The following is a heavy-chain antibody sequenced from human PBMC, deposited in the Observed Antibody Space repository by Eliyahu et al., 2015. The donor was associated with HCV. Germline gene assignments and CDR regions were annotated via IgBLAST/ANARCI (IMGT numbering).Heavy chain of an antibody. D-gene: IGHD5-18*01. CDR3: ARDAGAIIQLWLPGDY. CDR2: IWYDGSNK. V-gene: IGHV3-33*01. CDR1: GFXFSSXG. J-gene: IGHJ4*02. Sequence: QVQLVESGGGVVQPGRSLXLSCAXSGFXFSSXGXHGVRQAPGKGLEWVAVIWYDGSNKYYADSVKGRFTISRDNSKNTLYLQMNSLRAEDTAVYYCARDAGAIIQLWLPGDYWGQGTLVTVSS.